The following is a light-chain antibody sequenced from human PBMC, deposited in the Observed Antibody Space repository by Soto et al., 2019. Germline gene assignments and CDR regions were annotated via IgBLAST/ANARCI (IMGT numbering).Light chain of an antibody. CDR2: SAS. CDR3: QQYYDWPIT. Sequence: EIVLTQSPGTLSVSPGERATLSWSASQSISSLLAWYQQKPGQAPRLLIYSASTRATGIPARFSGSGSGADFTLTISSLQSEDSAVYYCQQYYDWPITFGQGTRLEIK. V-gene: IGKV3-15*01. J-gene: IGKJ5*01. CDR1: QSISSL.